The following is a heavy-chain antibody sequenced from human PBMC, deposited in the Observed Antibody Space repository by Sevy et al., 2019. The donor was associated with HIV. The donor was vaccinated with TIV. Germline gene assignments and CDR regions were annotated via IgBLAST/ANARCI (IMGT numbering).Heavy chain of an antibody. CDR1: GFTFSYAW. J-gene: IGHJ4*02. CDR3: TTEPSFD. CDR2: IKSKTDGETT. Sequence: GGSLRLSCAASGFTFSYAWMSWVRQAPGKGLEWLGRIKSKTDGETTPYAASVKDRFTISRDDSENTLYLQMNSLKTEDTAVYYCTTEPSFDWGQGTLVTVSS. V-gene: IGHV3-15*01. D-gene: IGHD1-7*01.